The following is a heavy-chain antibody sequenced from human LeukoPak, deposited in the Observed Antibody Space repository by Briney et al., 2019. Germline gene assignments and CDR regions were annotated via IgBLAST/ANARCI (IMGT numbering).Heavy chain of an antibody. J-gene: IGHJ4*02. CDR2: IYPGDSDI. Sequence: GESLKISCKGSGYSFTSYWIGWVRQMPGKGLEWMGIIYPGDSDIRYSPSFQGQVTISADKSISTAYLQWSSLKASDTAMYYRARPTYSSGNDYWGQGTLVTVSS. CDR3: ARPTYSSGNDY. V-gene: IGHV5-51*01. CDR1: GYSFTSYW. D-gene: IGHD6-25*01.